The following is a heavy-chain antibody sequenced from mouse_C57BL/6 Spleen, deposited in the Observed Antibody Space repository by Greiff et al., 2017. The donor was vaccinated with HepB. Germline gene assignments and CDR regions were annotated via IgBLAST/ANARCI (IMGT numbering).Heavy chain of an antibody. CDR2: INPSTGGT. J-gene: IGHJ4*01. CDR1: GYSLTGYY. V-gene: IGHV1-42*01. Sequence: VQLQQSGPELVKPGASVKISCKASGYSLTGYYMNWVKQSPEKSLEWIGEINPSTGGTTYNQKFKAKATLTVDKSSSTAYMQLKSLTSEDSAVYYCARWDTTGMDDWGQGTSVTVSS. D-gene: IGHD1-1*01. CDR3: ARWDTTGMDD.